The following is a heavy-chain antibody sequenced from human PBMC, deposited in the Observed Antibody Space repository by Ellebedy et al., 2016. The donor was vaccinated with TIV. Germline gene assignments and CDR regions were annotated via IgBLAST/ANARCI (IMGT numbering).Heavy chain of an antibody. CDR3: AKVCFGYSSGWCLDY. V-gene: IGHV3-23*01. CDR1: GFTFTTSG. CDR2: ISGSGGTT. Sequence: GGSLRLSXAASGFTFTTSGMTWVRQAPGKGLQWVSAISGSGGTTYYANSVKGRFTISRDNSKNTLYLQMSSLRAEDTAVYYCAKVCFGYSSGWCLDYWGQGTLVTLSS. D-gene: IGHD6-19*01. J-gene: IGHJ4*02.